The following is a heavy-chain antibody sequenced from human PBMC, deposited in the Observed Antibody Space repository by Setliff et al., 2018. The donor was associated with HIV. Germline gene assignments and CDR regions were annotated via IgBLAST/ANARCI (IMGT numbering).Heavy chain of an antibody. CDR2: IIPMLGIT. D-gene: IGHD3-22*01. V-gene: IGHV1-69*10. J-gene: IGHJ4*02. CDR3: ARSHGSSGYYVYFDY. Sequence: ASVKVSCKGLHFTFTNYGITWVRQAPGQGLECMGGIIPMLGITNYAQRFQGRLTITADEYTGTAYMELSSLRSDDTAVYYCARSHGSSGYYVYFDYWGQGTLVTVSS. CDR1: HFTFTNYG.